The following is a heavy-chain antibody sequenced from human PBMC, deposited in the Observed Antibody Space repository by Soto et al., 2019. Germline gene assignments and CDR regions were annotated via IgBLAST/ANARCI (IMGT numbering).Heavy chain of an antibody. V-gene: IGHV3-21*01. Sequence: EVQLVESGGGLVKPGGSLRLSCAASGFTFSSYSMNWVRQAPGKGLEWVSSISSSSSYIYYADSVKGRFTISRDNAKNSLYLQMNSLSAEDTAVYYWARGGIAVAGTPFDYWGQGTLVTVSS. CDR2: ISSSSSYI. CDR3: ARGGIAVAGTPFDY. D-gene: IGHD6-19*01. CDR1: GFTFSSYS. J-gene: IGHJ4*02.